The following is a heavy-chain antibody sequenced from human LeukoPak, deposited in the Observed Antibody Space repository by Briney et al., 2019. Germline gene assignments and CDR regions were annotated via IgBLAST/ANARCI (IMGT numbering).Heavy chain of an antibody. J-gene: IGHJ3*02. CDR1: GYSFTSYY. Sequence: PEASVKVSCKASGYSFTSYYMHWVRQAPGQGLEWMGWINPNSGNTNYAQKFQGRVTMTRDTSISTAYMEMSSLRSDDTAVYYCARDEDRDDYNAFDIWGQGTMVTVSS. CDR3: ARDEDRDDYNAFDI. V-gene: IGHV1-2*02. D-gene: IGHD5-24*01. CDR2: INPNSGNT.